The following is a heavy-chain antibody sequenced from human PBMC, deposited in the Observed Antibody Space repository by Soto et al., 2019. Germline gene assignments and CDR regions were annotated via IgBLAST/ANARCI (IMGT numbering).Heavy chain of an antibody. V-gene: IGHV1-46*01. D-gene: IGHD3-3*01. CDR3: ARDRNVELRLSPGPSTYYYYYGMDV. Sequence: ASVKVSCKASGYTFTSYYMHWVRQAPGQGLEWMGIINPSGGSTSYAQKFQGRVTMTRDTSTSTVYMELSSLRSEDTAVYYCARDRNVELRLSPGPSTYYYYYGMDVWGQGTTVTVSS. J-gene: IGHJ6*02. CDR2: INPSGGST. CDR1: GYTFTSYY.